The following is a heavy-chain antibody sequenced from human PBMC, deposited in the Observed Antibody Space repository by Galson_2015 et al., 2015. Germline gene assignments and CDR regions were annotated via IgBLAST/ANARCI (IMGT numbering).Heavy chain of an antibody. Sequence: SLRLSCAASGFTFSSYSMNWVRQAPGKGLEWVSYISSSSSTIYYADSVKGRFTISRDNAKNSLYLQMNSLRDEDTAVYYCARDGGYDYGDYGGAFDIWGQGTMVTVSS. J-gene: IGHJ3*02. CDR1: GFTFSSYS. D-gene: IGHD4-17*01. CDR3: ARDGGYDYGDYGGAFDI. CDR2: ISSSSSTI. V-gene: IGHV3-48*02.